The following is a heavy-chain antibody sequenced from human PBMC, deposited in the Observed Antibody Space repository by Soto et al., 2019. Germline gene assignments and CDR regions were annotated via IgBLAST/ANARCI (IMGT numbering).Heavy chain of an antibody. CDR1: VFTFSSYA. Sequence: PGGSIRLSCSASVFTFSSYAMSWVRQAPGKGLEWVSAISGSGGSTYYADSVKGRFTISRDNSKNTLYLQMNSLRAEDTAVYYCAKDRVVGATSYGDYWGQGTLVIVSS. CDR3: AKDRVVGATSYGDY. CDR2: ISGSGGST. J-gene: IGHJ4*02. V-gene: IGHV3-23*01. D-gene: IGHD1-26*01.